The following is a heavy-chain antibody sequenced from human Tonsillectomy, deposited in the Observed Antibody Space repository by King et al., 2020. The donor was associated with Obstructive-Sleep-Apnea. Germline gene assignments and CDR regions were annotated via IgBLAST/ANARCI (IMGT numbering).Heavy chain of an antibody. J-gene: IGHJ5*02. CDR1: GDTFTGYY. CDR3: ARDLGYCSSTSCYNWFDP. Sequence: QLVQSGAEVKKPGASVKVSCKASGDTFTGYYMHWVRQAPGQGLEWMGWINPNSGGTNYAQRFKGRVTMTRDTSISTAYMELSRLRSDDTAVYYCARDLGYCSSTSCYNWFDPWGQGTLVTVSS. CDR2: INPNSGGT. V-gene: IGHV1-2*02. D-gene: IGHD2-2*01.